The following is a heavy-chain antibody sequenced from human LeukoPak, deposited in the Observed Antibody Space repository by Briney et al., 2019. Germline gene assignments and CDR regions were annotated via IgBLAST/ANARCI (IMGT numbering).Heavy chain of an antibody. CDR3: ARVLKGSGSGLYYYYYYYMDV. CDR2: IKQDGSEK. Sequence: GGSLRLSCAASGFTFSSYWMSWVRQAPGKGLEWVANIKQDGSEKYYVDSVKGRFTISRDNAKNSLYLQMNSLRAEDTAVYYCARVLKGSGSGLYYYYYYYMDVWGKGTTVTISS. J-gene: IGHJ6*03. V-gene: IGHV3-7*01. CDR1: GFTFSSYW. D-gene: IGHD3-10*01.